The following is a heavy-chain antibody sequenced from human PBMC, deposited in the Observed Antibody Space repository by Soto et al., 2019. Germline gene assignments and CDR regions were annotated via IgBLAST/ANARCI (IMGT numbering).Heavy chain of an antibody. J-gene: IGHJ6*01. CDR2: INHSGST. CDR1: GGSFSGYY. V-gene: IGHV4-34*01. Sequence: PSETLSLTCAVYGGSFSGYYWSWIRQPPGKGLEWIGEINHSGSTNYNPSLKSRVTISVDTSKNQFSLKLSSVTAADTAVYYCARSTLPAYSSSWYRPQYYYGRDVWGQGTRITVSS. CDR3: ARSTLPAYSSSWYRPQYYYGRDV. D-gene: IGHD6-13*01.